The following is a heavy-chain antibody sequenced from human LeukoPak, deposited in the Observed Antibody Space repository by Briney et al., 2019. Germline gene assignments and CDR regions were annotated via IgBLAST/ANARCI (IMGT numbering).Heavy chain of an antibody. Sequence: PGGSLRLSCAASGFTFSSYAMRWVRQAPGKGLDWVSGISGSGGSTYYADSVKGRFTISRDNSKNTLYLQMNSLRADDTAVYYCAKSVLSGGSYYDYWGQGTLVTVSS. CDR3: AKSVLSGGSYYDY. CDR2: ISGSGGST. D-gene: IGHD2-15*01. CDR1: GFTFSSYA. V-gene: IGHV3-23*01. J-gene: IGHJ4*02.